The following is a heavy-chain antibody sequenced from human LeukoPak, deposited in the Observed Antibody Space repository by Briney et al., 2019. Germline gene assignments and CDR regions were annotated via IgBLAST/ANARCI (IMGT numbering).Heavy chain of an antibody. D-gene: IGHD6-13*01. V-gene: IGHV1-2*02. Sequence: ASVKVSCTASGYTFIGYYMHWVRQAPGQGLEWMAWINPNSGGTNYAQKFQGRVTMTRDTSISTAYMELSRLTSDDTAVYYCARGGIATPGSGDWGQGTLVTVSS. CDR2: INPNSGGT. J-gene: IGHJ4*02. CDR1: GYTFIGYY. CDR3: ARGGIATPGSGD.